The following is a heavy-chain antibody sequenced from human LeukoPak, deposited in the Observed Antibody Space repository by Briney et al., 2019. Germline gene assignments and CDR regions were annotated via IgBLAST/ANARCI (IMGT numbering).Heavy chain of an antibody. J-gene: IGHJ3*01. CDR2: INPNSGGT. CDR1: GYTFTGYY. V-gene: IGHV1-2*02. D-gene: IGHD5-12*01. Sequence: AAVYVSCKASGYTFTGYYLDWVRQAPGQGLEWMGWINPNSGGTNYAQRFQGRVTMTRDTSISTAYMQLSRLRSDDTAVYYCARTDIVATADAFDLWGQGTMVTVSS. CDR3: ARTDIVATADAFDL.